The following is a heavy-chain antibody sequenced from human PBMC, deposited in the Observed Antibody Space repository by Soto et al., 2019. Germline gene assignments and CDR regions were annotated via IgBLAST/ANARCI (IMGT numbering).Heavy chain of an antibody. J-gene: IGHJ4*02. Sequence: GGSLRLSCVVSGFTFNNDGINWVRPAPGQGQEWVWTVSKCDYTYYSDSVKGRFTISRDNAKDTVSLQMNPLRAEDTAVYNCVREDSITMPAVSDFWGQGTLVTVSS. CDR3: VREDSITMPAVSDF. CDR2: VSKCDYT. CDR1: GFTFNNDG. D-gene: IGHD1-20*01. V-gene: IGHV3-21*04.